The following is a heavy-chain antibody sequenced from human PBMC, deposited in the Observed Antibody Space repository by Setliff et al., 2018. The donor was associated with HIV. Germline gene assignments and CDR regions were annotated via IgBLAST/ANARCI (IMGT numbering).Heavy chain of an antibody. CDR3: ARSRLFFGVVTFDY. J-gene: IGHJ4*02. CDR2: INPTTGNP. V-gene: IGHV7-4-1*02. Sequence: RASVKVSCKASGYTFTSYAMNWVRQAPGQGLEWMGWINPTTGNPTYARDFTGRFVFSWDTSVSTAYLQISSLQAEDTAVYYCARSRLFFGVVTFDYWGQGTLVTVSS. D-gene: IGHD3-3*01. CDR1: GYTFTSYA.